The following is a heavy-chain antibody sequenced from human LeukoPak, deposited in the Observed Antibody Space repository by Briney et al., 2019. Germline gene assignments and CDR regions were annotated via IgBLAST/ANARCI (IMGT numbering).Heavy chain of an antibody. CDR3: ARALMVSAFDI. D-gene: IGHD2-8*01. CDR2: ISYDGSNK. Sequence: GRSLRLSRAASGFTFSSYAMHWVRQAPGKGLEWVAVISYDGSNKYYADSVKGRFTISRDNSKNTLYLQMNSLRAEDTAVYYCARALMVSAFDIWGQGTMVTVSS. V-gene: IGHV3-30*04. J-gene: IGHJ3*02. CDR1: GFTFSSYA.